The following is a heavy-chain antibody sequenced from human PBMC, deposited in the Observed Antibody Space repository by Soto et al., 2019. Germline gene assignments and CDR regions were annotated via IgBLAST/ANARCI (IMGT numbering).Heavy chain of an antibody. CDR3: ARWKWELLFDY. CDR1: GYSISSGYY. V-gene: IGHV4-38-2*01. CDR2: IYHSGST. D-gene: IGHD1-26*01. Sequence: SETLSLTCAVSGYSISSGYYWGWIRQPPGKGLEWIGSIYHSGSTYYNPSLKSRVTISVDTSKNQFSLKLSSVTAADTAVYYCARWKWELLFDYWRQRTLVTVSS. J-gene: IGHJ4*02.